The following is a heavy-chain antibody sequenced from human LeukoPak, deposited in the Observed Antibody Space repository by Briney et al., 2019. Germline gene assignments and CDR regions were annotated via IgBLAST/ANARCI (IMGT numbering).Heavy chain of an antibody. Sequence: ASVKVSCKASGYTFTNYYLHWVRQAPGPGLEWMGLINPSSGTTTYAQRFQGRVTMTRDTSTSTVYMELSSLRSEDTAIYYCSRLVGDYGDYVDYWGQGTLVTVSS. D-gene: IGHD4-17*01. CDR3: SRLVGDYGDYVDY. CDR2: INPSSGTT. CDR1: GYTFTNYY. V-gene: IGHV1-46*01. J-gene: IGHJ4*02.